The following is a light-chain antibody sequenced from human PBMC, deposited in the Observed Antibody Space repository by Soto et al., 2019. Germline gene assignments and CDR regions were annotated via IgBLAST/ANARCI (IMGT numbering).Light chain of an antibody. CDR1: QSVSSSY. CDR2: GAS. Sequence: EIVLTQSPGTLSLSPGERATLSCRASQSVSSSYLAWYQQKPGQAPRLLIYGASTRATGVPARFSGSGSGTDFTLTVSSLQSEDFAVYYCQQYYNWPPITFGQGTRLEIK. J-gene: IGKJ5*01. CDR3: QQYYNWPPIT. V-gene: IGKV3-15*01.